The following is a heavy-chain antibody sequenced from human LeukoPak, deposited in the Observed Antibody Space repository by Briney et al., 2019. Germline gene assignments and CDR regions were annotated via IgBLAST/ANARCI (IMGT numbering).Heavy chain of an antibody. J-gene: IGHJ4*02. D-gene: IGHD5-18*01. CDR1: GYTFTSYY. V-gene: IGHV1-46*01. CDR2: INPSGGST. CDR3: ARVLAWLPRGYSYGYLGY. Sequence: ASVKVSCKASGYTFTSYYMHWVRQAPGQGLEWMGIINPSGGSTSYAQKFQGRVTMTRDTSTSTVYMELGSLRSEDTAVYYCARVLAWLPRGYSYGYLGYWGQGTLVTVSS.